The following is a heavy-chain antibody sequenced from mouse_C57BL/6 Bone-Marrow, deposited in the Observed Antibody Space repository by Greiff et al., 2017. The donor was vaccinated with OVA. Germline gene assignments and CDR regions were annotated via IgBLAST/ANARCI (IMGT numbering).Heavy chain of an antibody. D-gene: IGHD1-1*02. V-gene: IGHV5-9*01. CDR1: GFTFSSYT. CDR3: ARRGGYPWFAY. Sequence: DVHLVESGGGLVKPGGSLKLSCAASGFTFSSYTMSWVRQTPEKRLAWVATISGGGGNTYYPDSVKGRFTISRDNAKNTLYLQMSSLRSEDTALYYCARRGGYPWFAYWGQGTLVTVSA. CDR2: ISGGGGNT. J-gene: IGHJ3*01.